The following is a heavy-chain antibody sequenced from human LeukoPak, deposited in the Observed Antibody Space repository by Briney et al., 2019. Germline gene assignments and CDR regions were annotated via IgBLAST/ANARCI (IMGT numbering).Heavy chain of an antibody. Sequence: SETLSLTCTVSGGSISSYYWSWIRQPPGKGLEWIGYIYYSGSTNYNPSLKSRVTISVDTSKNQFSLKLSSATAADTAVYYCARESNYYDSSGYYYLYDYWGQGTLVTVSS. CDR2: IYYSGST. V-gene: IGHV4-59*01. CDR1: GGSISSYY. J-gene: IGHJ4*02. D-gene: IGHD3-22*01. CDR3: ARESNYYDSSGYYYLYDY.